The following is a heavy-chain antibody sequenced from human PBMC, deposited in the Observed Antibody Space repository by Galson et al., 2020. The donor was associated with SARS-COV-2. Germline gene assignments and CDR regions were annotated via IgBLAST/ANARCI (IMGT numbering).Heavy chain of an antibody. J-gene: IGHJ4*02. D-gene: IGHD6-13*01. CDR1: GFTFSTSA. CDR3: ARETDDYISIWYDY. CDR2: ISYDGSKR. Sequence: GGSLRLSCRASGFTFSTSAMHWVRQAPGKGLEWVAIISYDGSKRYNLDSVKGRFTISRDNSKNTLYLQMDSLTIEDTAVYYCARETDDYISIWYDYWGQGTLVTVSS. V-gene: IGHV3-30*04.